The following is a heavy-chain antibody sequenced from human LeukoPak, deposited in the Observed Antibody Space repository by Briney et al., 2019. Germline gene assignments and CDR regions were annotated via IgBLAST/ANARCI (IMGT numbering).Heavy chain of an antibody. CDR3: ARHHSSGSHSPFDY. V-gene: IGHV4-4*07. CDR2: IYTSGGT. CDR1: GGSISSYY. J-gene: IGHJ4*02. Sequence: SETLSLTCTVSGGSISSYYWSWIRQPAGKGLEWIGRIYTSGGTNYNPSLKSRVTMSVDTSKNQFSLKLSSVTAADTAVYYCARHHSSGSHSPFDYWGQGTLVTVSS. D-gene: IGHD3-22*01.